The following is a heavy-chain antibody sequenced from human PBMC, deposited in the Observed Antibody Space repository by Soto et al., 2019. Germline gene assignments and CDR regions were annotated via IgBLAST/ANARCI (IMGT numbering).Heavy chain of an antibody. CDR3: TRAQFDFGSYFGLDV. V-gene: IGHV1-8*01. Sequence: QVHLVQSGAEVKQPGASVRVSCKASGYTFTNYDITWVRQATGQGLEWMGWMNPDSENTGSPQKFQGRVTMTVNTSINTAYMELTSLRSEDTAVYYCTRAQFDFGSYFGLDVWGQGTTVTVSS. D-gene: IGHD3-3*01. CDR1: GYTFTNYD. CDR2: MNPDSENT. J-gene: IGHJ6*02.